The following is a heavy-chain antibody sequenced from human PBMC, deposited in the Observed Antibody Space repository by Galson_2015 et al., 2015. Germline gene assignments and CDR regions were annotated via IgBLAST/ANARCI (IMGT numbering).Heavy chain of an antibody. J-gene: IGHJ6*03. V-gene: IGHV3-53*05. CDR2: IYSGGST. CDR1: GFTVSSNY. Sequence: SLRLSCAASGFTVSSNYMSWVRQAPGKGLEWVSVIYSGGSTYYADSVKGRFTISRDNSKNTLYLQMNSLRAEDTAVYYCARFWSGYYTPNTAYYYYYMDVWGKGTTVTVSS. D-gene: IGHD3-3*01. CDR3: ARFWSGYYTPNTAYYYYYMDV.